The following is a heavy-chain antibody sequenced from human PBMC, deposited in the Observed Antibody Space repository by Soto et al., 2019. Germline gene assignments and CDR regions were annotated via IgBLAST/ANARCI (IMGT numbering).Heavy chain of an antibody. J-gene: IGHJ3*02. Sequence: GGSLRLSCAASGFTFSDYYMSWIRQAPGKGLEWVSYISSSSSYTNYADSVKGRFTISRDNAKNSLYLQMNSLRAEDTAVYYCARASMVRGVDGIAFDIWGQGTMVTVSS. CDR1: GFTFSDYY. D-gene: IGHD3-10*01. CDR2: ISSSSSYT. CDR3: ARASMVRGVDGIAFDI. V-gene: IGHV3-11*05.